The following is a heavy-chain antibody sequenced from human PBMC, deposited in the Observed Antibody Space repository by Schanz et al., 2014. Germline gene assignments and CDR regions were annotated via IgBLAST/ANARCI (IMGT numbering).Heavy chain of an antibody. D-gene: IGHD5-12*01. J-gene: IGHJ5*02. CDR1: GFIFSNSW. Sequence: VQLVESGGGVVQPGRSLRLSCAASGFIFSNSWMSWVRQAPGKGLEWVANIKQDGSEKYYVDSVKGRFTISRDNSKNMVFLQMTSLRAEDTAVYYCAKEKGGHSGYDLVSWGQGTLLIVSS. CDR3: AKEKGGHSGYDLVS. V-gene: IGHV3-7*04. CDR2: IKQDGSEK.